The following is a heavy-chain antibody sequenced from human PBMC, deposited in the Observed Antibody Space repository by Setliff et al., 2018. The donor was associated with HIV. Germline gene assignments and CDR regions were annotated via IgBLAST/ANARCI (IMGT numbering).Heavy chain of an antibody. CDR1: GYTVTSDG. Sequence: GASVKVSCKASGYTVTSDGISWVRQAPGQGLEWMGWISAYNGNTNYAQKLQCRVTMTTDTSTSTAYMELRILRSDDTAVYYCARVSYDSSGYYFNQVGNYYYYYMAVWGKGTTVTVSS. CDR2: ISAYNGNT. V-gene: IGHV1-18*01. CDR3: ARVSYDSSGYYFNQVGNYYYYYMAV. J-gene: IGHJ6*03. D-gene: IGHD3-22*01.